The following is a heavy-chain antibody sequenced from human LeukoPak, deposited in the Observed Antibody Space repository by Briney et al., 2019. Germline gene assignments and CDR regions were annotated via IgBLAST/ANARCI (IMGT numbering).Heavy chain of an antibody. CDR2: INPSGGST. V-gene: IGHV1-46*01. Sequence: ASVKVSCKASGYTFTGYWIHWVRQAPGQGLEWMGIINPSGGSTRYAQKFQGRVTMTRDTSTSTVNMELSSLRSEDTAVYYCARDFSHNDILTAYSPIPTYYFDYWGQGTLVTVSS. J-gene: IGHJ4*02. D-gene: IGHD3-9*01. CDR1: GYTFTGYW. CDR3: ARDFSHNDILTAYSPIPTYYFDY.